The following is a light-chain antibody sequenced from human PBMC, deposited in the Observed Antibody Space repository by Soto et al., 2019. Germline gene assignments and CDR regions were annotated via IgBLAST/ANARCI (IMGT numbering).Light chain of an antibody. CDR1: QSVSSSY. CDR3: HQYDSSPLT. Sequence: EIVLTQSPGTLSLSPGERATLSCRASQSVSSSYLARYQQKPGQPPRLLIYAASSTATGIPDRFSGSGAGTDFTLTISRLEPEDCAVYYCHQYDSSPLTFGGGTKVEIK. V-gene: IGKV3-20*01. J-gene: IGKJ4*01. CDR2: AAS.